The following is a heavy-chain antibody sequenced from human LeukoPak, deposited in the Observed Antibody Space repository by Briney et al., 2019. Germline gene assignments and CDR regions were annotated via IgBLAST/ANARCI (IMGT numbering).Heavy chain of an antibody. Sequence: GGSLRLSCAASGFTFSDYYMSWIRQAPGKGLEWVSYISSRSDYTNYADSVKGRFTVSRDNAKNSLYLQMDSLRAEDTAVYYCARDQWAGASPADSWGQGTLVTVSS. CDR1: GFTFSDYY. CDR2: ISSRSDYT. D-gene: IGHD1-26*01. CDR3: ARDQWAGASPADS. J-gene: IGHJ4*02. V-gene: IGHV3-11*06.